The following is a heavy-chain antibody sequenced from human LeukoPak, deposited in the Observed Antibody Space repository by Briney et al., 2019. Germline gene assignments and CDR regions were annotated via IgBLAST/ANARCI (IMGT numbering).Heavy chain of an antibody. CDR2: IYTGGST. CDR1: GGSISSSTYY. J-gene: IGHJ4*02. V-gene: IGHV4-61*02. CDR3: TRWYGGHGFDY. Sequence: PSETLSLTCSVSGGSISSSTYYWGWIRQPAGKGLEWIGRIYTGGSTNYNPSLKSRVTMSVDTSKNQFSLKLSSVTAADTAIYYCTRWYGGHGFDYWGQGTLVTVSS. D-gene: IGHD4-23*01.